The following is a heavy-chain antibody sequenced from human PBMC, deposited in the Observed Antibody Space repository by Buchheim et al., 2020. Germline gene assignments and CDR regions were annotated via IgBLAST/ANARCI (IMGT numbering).Heavy chain of an antibody. V-gene: IGHV3-30*04. CDR1: AFIFGTYS. J-gene: IGHJ3*02. CDR2: ISGDATAK. Sequence: QVQLVESGGGVVQPGRSLRLSCTASAFIFGTYSIHWVRQAPGKGLEWVAVISGDATAKFYSDSVKGRFTISRDNSKNMVYLQMNSLTTDDAGVYFCAREVGFKGPLDIWG. CDR3: AREVGFKGPLDI. D-gene: IGHD3-10*01.